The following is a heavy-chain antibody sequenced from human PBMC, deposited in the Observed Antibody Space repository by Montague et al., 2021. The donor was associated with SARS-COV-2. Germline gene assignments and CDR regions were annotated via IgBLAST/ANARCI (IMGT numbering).Heavy chain of an antibody. Sequence: SETLSLTCTVSGGSINSFYWSWVRQSPGKRMEWIGYIHHSGSTKXXPSLQSRVTMSLDTSRNQLSLKLSSVTAADAAIYYCARGSVFRYYDFLTGSRSYFDYWGQGTLVTVSS. CDR1: GGSINSFY. CDR2: IHHSGST. J-gene: IGHJ4*02. D-gene: IGHD3-9*01. V-gene: IGHV4-59*08. CDR3: ARGSVFRYYDFLTGSRSYFDY.